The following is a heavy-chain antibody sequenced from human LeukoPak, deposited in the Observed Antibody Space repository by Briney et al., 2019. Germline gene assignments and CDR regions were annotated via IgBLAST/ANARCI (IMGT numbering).Heavy chain of an antibody. CDR2: IYYSGST. CDR1: GGSISGSY. V-gene: IGHV4-59*08. Sequence: NPSETLSLTCTVSGGSISGSYWSWIRQPPGKGLEWIGYIYYSGSTNYNPSLKSRVTISVDTSKNQFSLKLSSVTAADTAVYYCAGTANIAVAGFDPWGQGTLVTVSS. D-gene: IGHD6-19*01. J-gene: IGHJ5*02. CDR3: AGTANIAVAGFDP.